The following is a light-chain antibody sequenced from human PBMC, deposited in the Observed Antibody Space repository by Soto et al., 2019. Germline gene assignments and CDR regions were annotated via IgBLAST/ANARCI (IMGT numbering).Light chain of an antibody. Sequence: QSALTQPPSASGSPGQSVTISCTGTSSDVGGYNYVSWYQQHPGKAPKLMIYEVSKRPSGVPDRFSGSTSGNTASLTVSGLQAEDEADSYCSSYAGSNNFVFGTGTKLTVL. J-gene: IGLJ1*01. CDR2: EVS. V-gene: IGLV2-8*01. CDR3: SSYAGSNNFV. CDR1: SSDVGGYNY.